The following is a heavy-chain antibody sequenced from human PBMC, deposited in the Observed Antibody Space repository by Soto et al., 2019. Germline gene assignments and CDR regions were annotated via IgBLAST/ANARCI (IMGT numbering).Heavy chain of an antibody. Sequence: GGSLRLSCAASGFTFSSYAMHWVRQAPGKGLEWVAVISYDGSNKYYADSVKGRFTISRDNSKNTLYLQMNGLRAEDTAVYYCARDGYSGYGFDYWGQGTLVTVSS. J-gene: IGHJ4*02. CDR2: ISYDGSNK. V-gene: IGHV3-30*04. CDR3: ARDGYSGYGFDY. D-gene: IGHD5-12*01. CDR1: GFTFSSYA.